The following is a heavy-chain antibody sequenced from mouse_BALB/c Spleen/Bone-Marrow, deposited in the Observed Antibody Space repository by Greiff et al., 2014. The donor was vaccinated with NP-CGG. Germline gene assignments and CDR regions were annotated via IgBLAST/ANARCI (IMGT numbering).Heavy chain of an antibody. J-gene: IGHJ4*01. CDR2: ISYSGST. V-gene: IGHV3-8*02. Sequence: EVMLVESGPSLVKPSQTLSLTCSVTGDSITSGYWNWIRKFPGNKLEYMGYISYSGSTYYNPSLKSRISITRDTSKNQYYLQLNSVTMEDTATYDCARGGGSSYNYAMDYWGQGTAVTVSS. D-gene: IGHD1-1*01. CDR3: ARGGGSSYNYAMDY. CDR1: GDSITSGY.